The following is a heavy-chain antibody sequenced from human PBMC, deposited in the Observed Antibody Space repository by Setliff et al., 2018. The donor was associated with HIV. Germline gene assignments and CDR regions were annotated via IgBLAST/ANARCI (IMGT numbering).Heavy chain of an antibody. D-gene: IGHD6-19*01. J-gene: IGHJ4*02. CDR1: GASIGRRSDC. V-gene: IGHV4-39*07. CDR2: FYYSWNT. CDR3: ARWVYNSAWSLDY. Sequence: SETLSLTCTVSGASIGRRSDCWGWIRQPPGKGLEWIGSFYYSWNTYYNPSLTSRLTISLDTSRNQFSLKLTSVTAADSATYYCARWVYNSAWSLDYWGQGTLVTVSS.